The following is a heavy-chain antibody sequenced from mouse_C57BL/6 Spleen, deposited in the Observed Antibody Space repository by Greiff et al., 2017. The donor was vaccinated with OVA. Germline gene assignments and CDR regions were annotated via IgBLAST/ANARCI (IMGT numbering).Heavy chain of an antibody. CDR1: GYTFTDYE. D-gene: IGHD3-2*02. Sequence: VQLQQSGAELVRPGASVTLSCKASGYTFTDYEMHWVKQTPVHGLEWIGAIDPETGGTAYNQKFKGKAILTADTSSSTAYMELRGLTSVNTPVYYCTRAKTAHATPYYFYYWGQGTTLTVSS. J-gene: IGHJ2*01. CDR2: IDPETGGT. V-gene: IGHV1-15*01. CDR3: TRAKTAHATPYYFYY.